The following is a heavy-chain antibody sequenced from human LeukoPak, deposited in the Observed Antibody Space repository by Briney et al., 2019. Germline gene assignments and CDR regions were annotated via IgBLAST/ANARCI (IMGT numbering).Heavy chain of an antibody. J-gene: IGHJ2*01. Sequence: SETLSLTCTVSGGSISNYYWNWIRKPPGKGLEWIGHIHYSGSTNYNSSLKSRVSISVHTSKNQFSLKLSSVTGADTAVYYCARWRDYYDSSGYSYWYFDLWGRGTLVTVSA. D-gene: IGHD3-22*01. CDR1: GGSISNYY. V-gene: IGHV4-59*01. CDR3: ARWRDYYDSSGYSYWYFDL. CDR2: IHYSGST.